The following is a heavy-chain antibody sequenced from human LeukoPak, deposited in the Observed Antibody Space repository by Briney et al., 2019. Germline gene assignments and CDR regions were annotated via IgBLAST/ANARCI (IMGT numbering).Heavy chain of an antibody. CDR1: GCSFTSYW. Sequence: NSGESLKISCKGSGCSFTSYWIGWVRQMPGKGLEWMGIIYPGDSDTRYSPSFQGQVTISADKSISTAYLQWSSLKASDTAMYYCARHHNLYYDSSLDYWGQGTLVTVSS. CDR3: ARHHNLYYDSSLDY. V-gene: IGHV5-51*01. CDR2: IYPGDSDT. D-gene: IGHD3-22*01. J-gene: IGHJ4*02.